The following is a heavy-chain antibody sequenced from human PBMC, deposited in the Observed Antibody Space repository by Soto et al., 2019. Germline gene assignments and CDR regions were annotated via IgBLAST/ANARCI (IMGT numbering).Heavy chain of an antibody. CDR2: VFRSGTT. CDR3: AGSISGDPWFDP. D-gene: IGHD2-21*01. V-gene: IGHV4-59*03. CDR1: GGSMTSFY. Sequence: SETLSLTCTVSGGSMTSFYWSWIRQPPGKGLEWIGYVFRSGTTNYNPSLKSRVIISVYTSKNQFSLRLNSVTAADTAVYYCAGSISGDPWFDPWGQGTLVTVSS. J-gene: IGHJ5*02.